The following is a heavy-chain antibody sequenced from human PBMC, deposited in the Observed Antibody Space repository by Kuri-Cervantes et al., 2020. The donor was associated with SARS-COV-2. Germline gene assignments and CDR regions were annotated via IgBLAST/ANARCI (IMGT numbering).Heavy chain of an antibody. V-gene: IGHV4-34*01. Sequence: SQTLSLTCAVYGGSFSGYYWSWIRQPPGKGLKWIGEINHSGSTNYNPSLKSRVTISVDTSKNQFSLKLSSVTAADTAVYYCARGSYDFWSGYYYYYGMDVWGQGTTVTVSS. J-gene: IGHJ6*02. CDR1: GGSFSGYY. CDR3: ARGSYDFWSGYYYYYGMDV. D-gene: IGHD3-3*01. CDR2: INHSGST.